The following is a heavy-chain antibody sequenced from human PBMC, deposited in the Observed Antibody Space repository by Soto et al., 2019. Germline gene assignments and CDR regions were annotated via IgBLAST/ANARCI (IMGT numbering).Heavy chain of an antibody. D-gene: IGHD1-1*01. Sequence: GGSLRLSCAASGFTFSDYYMSWIRQAPGKGLEWVSYISSSSSYTNYADSVKGRFTISRDNAKNSLFLQMNSLRAEDTAVYYCARDSAGTTGTTQRGGYFDYWGQGTLVTVSS. J-gene: IGHJ4*02. V-gene: IGHV3-11*06. CDR2: ISSSSSYT. CDR1: GFTFSDYY. CDR3: ARDSAGTTGTTQRGGYFDY.